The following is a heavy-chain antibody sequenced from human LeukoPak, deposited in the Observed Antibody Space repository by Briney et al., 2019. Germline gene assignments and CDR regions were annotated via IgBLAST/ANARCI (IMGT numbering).Heavy chain of an antibody. J-gene: IGHJ6*02. CDR2: IYPGDSDT. D-gene: IGHD4-17*01. CDR3: AGVGGGADYGDPSRGMDV. CDR1: GYSFTSYW. V-gene: IGHV5-51*01. Sequence: GESLKISCKGSGYSFTSYWIGWVRQMPGKGLEWMGIIYPGDSDTRYSPSFQGQVTISADKSISTAYLQWSSLKASDTAMCYCAGVGGGADYGDPSRGMDVWGQGTTVTVSS.